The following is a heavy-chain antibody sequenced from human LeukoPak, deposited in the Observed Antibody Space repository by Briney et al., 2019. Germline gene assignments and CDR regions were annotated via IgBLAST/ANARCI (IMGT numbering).Heavy chain of an antibody. CDR3: ARAAAWLVDYYYYYMDV. J-gene: IGHJ6*03. CDR1: GFTFSSYG. Sequence: PGGSLRLSCAASGFTFSSYGMHWVRQATGKGLEWISRINSDGSSTSYADNVKGRVTITRDNAKNTLYLQLNRLRAEDTAVYYCARAAAWLVDYYYYYMDVWGKGSTVTVYS. V-gene: IGHV3-74*01. D-gene: IGHD3-22*01. CDR2: INSDGSST.